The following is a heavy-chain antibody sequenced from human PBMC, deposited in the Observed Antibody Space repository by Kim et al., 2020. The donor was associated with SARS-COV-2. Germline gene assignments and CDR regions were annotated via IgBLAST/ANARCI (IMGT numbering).Heavy chain of an antibody. D-gene: IGHD3-22*01. Sequence: PSLQSRVTLSVDTSKNHFSLKLSSVTAADTAVYYCAGSRDYYDSSGYYSYWGQGTLVTVSS. J-gene: IGHJ4*02. V-gene: IGHV4-61*03. CDR3: AGSRDYYDSSGYYSY.